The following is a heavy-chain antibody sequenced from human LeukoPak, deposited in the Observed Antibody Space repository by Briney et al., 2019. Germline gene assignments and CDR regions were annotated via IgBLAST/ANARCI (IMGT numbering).Heavy chain of an antibody. D-gene: IGHD3-3*01. CDR1: GFTFSSTW. V-gene: IGHV3-74*03. Sequence: GGSLRLSCAASGFTFSSTWMHWVRQPPGKGLVWVARITSDGSSTTYAESVKGRFTISRDNAKNTLYLQMNSLRAEDTAVYYCARGYYDFWSGYYTLFDYWGQGTLVTVSS. CDR3: ARGYYDFWSGYYTLFDY. J-gene: IGHJ4*02. CDR2: ITSDGSST.